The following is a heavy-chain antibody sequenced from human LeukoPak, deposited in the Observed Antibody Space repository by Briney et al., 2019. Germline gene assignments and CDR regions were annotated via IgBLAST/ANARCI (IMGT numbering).Heavy chain of an antibody. J-gene: IGHJ4*02. CDR1: GYTFTSYD. CDR3: ARGRALWFGLRNFDY. D-gene: IGHD3-10*01. V-gene: IGHV1-8*01. CDR2: MNPNSGNT. Sequence: GASLKVSCMASGYTFTSYDINWVRQATGQGLEWMGWMNPNSGNTGYAQKFQGRVTMTRNTSISTAYMELSSLRSEDTAVYYCARGRALWFGLRNFDYWGQGTLVTVSS.